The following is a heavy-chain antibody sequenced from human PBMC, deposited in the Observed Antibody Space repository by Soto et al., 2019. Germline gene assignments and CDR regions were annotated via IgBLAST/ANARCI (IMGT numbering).Heavy chain of an antibody. CDR2: INHNTTT. Sequence: QVPLPQWGAGLLKPSETLSLTCAVYGGSFSANYWNWLRQPPGKGLEWIGEINHNTTTIYNPSLPSRVTISVHKSKNHVSLKLTSVTAADTAVYYCARGVRLFSGSVDPWGQGTLVTVS. CDR3: ARGVRLFSGSVDP. CDR1: GGSFSANY. J-gene: IGHJ5*02. V-gene: IGHV4-34*01. D-gene: IGHD6-19*01.